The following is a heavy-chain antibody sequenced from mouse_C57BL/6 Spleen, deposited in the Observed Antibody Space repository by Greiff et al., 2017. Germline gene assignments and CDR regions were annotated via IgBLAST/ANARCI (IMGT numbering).Heavy chain of an antibody. Sequence: EVMLVESGGGLVKPGGSLKLSCAASGFTFSSYTMSWVRQTPEKRLEWVATISGGGGNTYYPDSVKGRFTISRDTAKNTLYLQMSSLRSEDTALYYCARHYGNPFAYWGQGTLVTVSA. CDR3: ARHYGNPFAY. CDR2: ISGGGGNT. D-gene: IGHD2-1*01. V-gene: IGHV5-9*01. CDR1: GFTFSSYT. J-gene: IGHJ3*01.